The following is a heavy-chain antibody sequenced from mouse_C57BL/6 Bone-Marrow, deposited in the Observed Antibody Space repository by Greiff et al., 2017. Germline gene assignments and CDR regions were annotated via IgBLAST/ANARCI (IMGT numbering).Heavy chain of an antibody. V-gene: IGHV5-16*01. CDR2: INYDGSST. CDR1: GFTFSDYY. CDR3: ARALQITTVVVHWYFDV. D-gene: IGHD1-1*01. J-gene: IGHJ1*03. Sequence: EVQVVESEGGLVQPGSSMKLSCTASGFTFSDYYMAWVRQVPEKGLEWVANINYDGSSTYYLDSLKSRFIISRDNAKNILYLQMSSLKSEDTATYYCARALQITTVVVHWYFDVWGTGTTVTVSS.